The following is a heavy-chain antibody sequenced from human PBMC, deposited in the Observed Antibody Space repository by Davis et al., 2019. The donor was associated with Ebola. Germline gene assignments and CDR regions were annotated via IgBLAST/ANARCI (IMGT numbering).Heavy chain of an antibody. J-gene: IGHJ1*01. CDR2: INPNSGGT. Sequence: AASVKVSCKVSGGTFSSCALNWVRQAPGQGLEWLGYINPNSGGTHYAQKFQGSVTLTRDTSISTAYMELSSLTSDDTAVYYCATNDYGDYLYFLHWGQGTLVTVSS. CDR3: ATNDYGDYLYFLH. D-gene: IGHD4-17*01. CDR1: GGTFSSCA. V-gene: IGHV1-2*04.